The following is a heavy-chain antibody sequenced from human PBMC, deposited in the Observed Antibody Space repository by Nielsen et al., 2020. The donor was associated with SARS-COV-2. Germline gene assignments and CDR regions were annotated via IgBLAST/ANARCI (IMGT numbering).Heavy chain of an antibody. J-gene: IGHJ3*02. D-gene: IGHD6-13*01. CDR3: ARDDLAAAYDAFDI. CDR1: GGSFSGYY. CDR2: INHSGST. V-gene: IGHV4-34*01. Sequence: ESLKISCAVYGGSFSGYYWSWIRQPPGKGLEWIGEINHSGSTNYNPSLKSRVTISVDTSKNQFSLKLSSVTAADTAVYYCARDDLAAAYDAFDIWGQGTMVTVSS.